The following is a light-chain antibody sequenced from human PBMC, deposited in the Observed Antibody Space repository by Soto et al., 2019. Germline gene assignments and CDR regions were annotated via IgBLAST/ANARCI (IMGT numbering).Light chain of an antibody. Sequence: QSVLTQPASVSGSPGQSITISCTGTSSDIGGYNYVSWYQQHPGEAPKLIIYEVRNRPSGVSNRFSGSKSGNTASLTISGLQGEDEADYYCSSYASSSTIFAGGTKLTVL. CDR2: EVR. CDR1: SSDIGGYNY. J-gene: IGLJ2*01. V-gene: IGLV2-14*01. CDR3: SSYASSSTI.